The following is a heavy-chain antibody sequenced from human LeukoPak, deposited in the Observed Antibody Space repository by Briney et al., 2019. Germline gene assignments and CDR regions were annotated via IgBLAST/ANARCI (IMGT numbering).Heavy chain of an antibody. J-gene: IGHJ4*02. CDR2: IXXSAST. CDR3: ASGRYSSGWYDAYYFDY. V-gene: IGHV4-4*07. D-gene: IGHD6-19*01. Sequence: IXXSASTNYNPSLKSRVTMSVDTSKNQFSQKLSSVTAADTAVYYCASGRYSSGWYDAYYFDYWGQGTLVTVSS.